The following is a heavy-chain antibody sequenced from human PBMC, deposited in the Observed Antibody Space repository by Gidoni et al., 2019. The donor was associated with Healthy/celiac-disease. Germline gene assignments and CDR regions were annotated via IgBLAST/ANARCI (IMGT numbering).Heavy chain of an antibody. J-gene: IGHJ4*02. D-gene: IGHD2-2*03. CDR1: GSTVSSHY. Sequence: EVQLVESGGGLIQPGGSLRLSCAASGSTVSSHYMSWVRQAPGKGLEWVSVIYSGGSTYYADSVKGRFTISRDNSKNTLYLQMNSLRAEDTAVYYCASETLGYCSSTSCQRVDYWGQGTLVTVSS. CDR3: ASETLGYCSSTSCQRVDY. V-gene: IGHV3-53*01. CDR2: IYSGGST.